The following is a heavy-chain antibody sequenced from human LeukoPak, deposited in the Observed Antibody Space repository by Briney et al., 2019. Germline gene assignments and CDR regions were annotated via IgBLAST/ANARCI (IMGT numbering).Heavy chain of an antibody. CDR3: ASDKDYALDY. V-gene: IGHV3-48*02. Sequence: GGSLGVSCAASGLTFSSYSMNWVRQAPGKGLEWVSYITSSGDTTYYADSVKGRFTISRDNAKNSLYLQMNSLKDEDTAVYYCASDKDYALDYWGQGTLVTVSS. CDR2: ITSSGDTT. D-gene: IGHD3-16*01. J-gene: IGHJ4*02. CDR1: GLTFSSYS.